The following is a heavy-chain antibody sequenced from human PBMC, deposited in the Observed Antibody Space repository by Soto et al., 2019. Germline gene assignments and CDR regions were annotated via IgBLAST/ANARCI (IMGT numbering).Heavy chain of an antibody. CDR3: VRAPHNTSFKFFH. V-gene: IGHV1-69*01. CDR1: GGTFSGTA. Sequence: QVQLVQSGAEVKKPGSSVTVSCKVSGGTFSGTAINWVRQAPGQGHEWLGGIIPMFAITHYAPKFQGRVAITADDSTSTAYMQLNSLRSDDTAVYHCVRAPHNTSFKFFHWGQGPRVSVSS. CDR2: IIPMFAIT. D-gene: IGHD1-1*01. J-gene: IGHJ4*02.